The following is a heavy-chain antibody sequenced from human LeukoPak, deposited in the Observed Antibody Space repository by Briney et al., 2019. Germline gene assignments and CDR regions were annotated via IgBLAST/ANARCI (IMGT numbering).Heavy chain of an antibody. J-gene: IGHJ4*02. CDR3: SRDRGVRGDIITDYLDQ. Sequence: PWGSLRLSCATSGFTFSHYGMHWVCQAPRKGLDWVAVTWNGKNDKYYADSVTGRYTISRDDSKNTMYLQMNSLRAEDTAVYFCSRDRGVRGDIITDYLDQWGQGTLVTVSS. V-gene: IGHV3-33*01. CDR2: TWNGKNDK. CDR1: GFTFSHYG. D-gene: IGHD3-10*01.